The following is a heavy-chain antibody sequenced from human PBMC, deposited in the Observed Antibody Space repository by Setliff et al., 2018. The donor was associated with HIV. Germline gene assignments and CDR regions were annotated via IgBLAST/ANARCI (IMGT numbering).Heavy chain of an antibody. V-gene: IGHV3-48*01. Sequence: PGGSLRLSCKGSGFTFGDSVMSWFRQAPGKGLEWISYISSSSSTIYYADSVKGRFTISRDNAKNSLYLQMNSLRAEDTAVYYCARVGGSYFYHYYYYMDVWGKGTTVTVSS. J-gene: IGHJ6*03. CDR2: ISSSSSTI. CDR1: GFTFGDSV. CDR3: ARVGGSYFYHYYYYMDV. D-gene: IGHD1-26*01.